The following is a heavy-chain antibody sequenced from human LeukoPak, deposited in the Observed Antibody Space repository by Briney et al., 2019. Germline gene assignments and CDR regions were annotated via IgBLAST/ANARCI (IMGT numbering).Heavy chain of an antibody. CDR3: ARHTPYGNDPIY. CDR2: ISWNSGSI. D-gene: IGHD1-1*01. J-gene: IGHJ4*02. Sequence: GGSLRLSCAASGFTFDDYAMHWVRQAPGKGLEWVSGISWNSGSIGYADSVKGRFTISRDNAKNSLYLQMDSLRAEDTAVYYCARHTPYGNDPIYWGQGTLVTVSS. CDR1: GFTFDDYA. V-gene: IGHV3-9*01.